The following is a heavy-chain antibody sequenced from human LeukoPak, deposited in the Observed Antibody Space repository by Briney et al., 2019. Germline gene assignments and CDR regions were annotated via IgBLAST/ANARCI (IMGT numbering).Heavy chain of an antibody. J-gene: IGHJ4*02. V-gene: IGHV3-30*04. Sequence: GRSLRLSCAAPGFTFSSYAMHWVRQAPGKGLEWVAVISYDGSNKYYADSVKGRFTISRDNSKNTLYLQMNSLRAEDTAVYYCARKVGSYGSGSYRLDYWGQGTLVTVSS. D-gene: IGHD3-10*01. CDR1: GFTFSSYA. CDR3: ARKVGSYGSGSYRLDY. CDR2: ISYDGSNK.